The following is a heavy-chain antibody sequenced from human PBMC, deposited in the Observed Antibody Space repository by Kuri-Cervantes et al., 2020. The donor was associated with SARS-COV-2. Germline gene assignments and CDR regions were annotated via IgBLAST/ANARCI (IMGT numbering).Heavy chain of an antibody. CDR2: ISYDGSNK. D-gene: IGHD4-17*01. J-gene: IGHJ4*02. Sequence: GESLKISCAAPGFTFSSYAMHWVRQAPGKGLEWVAVISYDGSNKYYADSVKGRFTISRDNSKNTLYLQMNSLRAEDTAVFYCARNDDYGDYVDYWGQGTLVTVSS. V-gene: IGHV3-30*04. CDR3: ARNDDYGDYVDY. CDR1: GFTFSSYA.